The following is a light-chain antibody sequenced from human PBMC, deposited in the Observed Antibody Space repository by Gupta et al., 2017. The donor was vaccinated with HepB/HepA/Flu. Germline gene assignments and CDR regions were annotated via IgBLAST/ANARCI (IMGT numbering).Light chain of an antibody. J-gene: IGKJ1*01. CDR1: QNIDRY. CDR3: QLGHSTRT. CDR2: TAS. Sequence: DIQMTQSPSSLSASVGDRVTITCRASQNIDRYVNWYQHKPGKAPKLLLNTASHLQPGVPSRFRGSGSGTDFTLSISNLQPEDFATYYGQLGHSTRTLGQGTTVEIK. V-gene: IGKV1-39*01.